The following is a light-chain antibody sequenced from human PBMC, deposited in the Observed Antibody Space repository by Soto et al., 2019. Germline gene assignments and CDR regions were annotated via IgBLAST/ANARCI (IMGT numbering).Light chain of an antibody. CDR3: CSYAGISTFYV. V-gene: IGLV2-23*02. CDR1: SSDVGSYNL. CDR2: GVN. J-gene: IGLJ1*01. Sequence: QSALTQPASVSGSPGQWITISCTGTSSDVGSYNLFSWYQQHPGKAPKLMIYGVNKRPSGVSNRFSGSKSGNTASLTISGLQAEDEADYYCCSYAGISTFYVFGTGTKLTVL.